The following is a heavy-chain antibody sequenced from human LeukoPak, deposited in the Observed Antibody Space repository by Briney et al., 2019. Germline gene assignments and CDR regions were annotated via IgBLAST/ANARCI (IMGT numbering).Heavy chain of an antibody. D-gene: IGHD3-22*01. J-gene: IGHJ4*02. CDR3: AKDYESSAYYYSYSYFDY. CDR1: GFTFSSHA. CDR2: VSGSGGST. Sequence: GGSLRLSCAASGFTFSSHAMGWVRQAAEKGLEWVSVVSGSGGSTLYANSVKGRFTISRDNSKNTLFLQMNSLRAEDTAIYYCAKDYESSAYYYSYSYFDYWGQGALVTVSS. V-gene: IGHV3-23*01.